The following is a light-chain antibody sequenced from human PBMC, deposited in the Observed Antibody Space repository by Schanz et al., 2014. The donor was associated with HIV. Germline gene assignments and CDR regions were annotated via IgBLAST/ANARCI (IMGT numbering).Light chain of an antibody. V-gene: IGKV1-27*01. J-gene: IGKJ2*01. CDR1: QDISTY. Sequence: DIQLSQSPSFLSASVGDRVTVTCRASQDISTYLAWYQQKPGKVPKLLIYAASTLQPGVPSRFRGSGSGTDFTLTISRLEPEDFAVYYCQQFGGSPYTFGQGTKLEIK. CDR3: QQFGGSPYT. CDR2: AAS.